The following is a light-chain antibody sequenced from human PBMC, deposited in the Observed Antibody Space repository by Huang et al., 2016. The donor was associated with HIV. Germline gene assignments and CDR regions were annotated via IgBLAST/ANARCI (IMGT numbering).Light chain of an antibody. CDR2: GAS. J-gene: IGKJ3*01. V-gene: IGKV3-15*01. CDR1: QSVTSN. CDR3: QQYNNWPPYT. Sequence: EIVMTQSPATLSVSPGERATLSCRASQSVTSNLAWYQQKPGQAPRLLIYGASTRATGIPARFSGSGSGTELILTISSLQSEDFAIYYCQQYNNWPPYTFGPGTKVDI.